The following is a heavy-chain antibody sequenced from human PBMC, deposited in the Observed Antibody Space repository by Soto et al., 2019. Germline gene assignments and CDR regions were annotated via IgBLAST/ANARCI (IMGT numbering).Heavy chain of an antibody. CDR1: GFTFSSSW. D-gene: IGHD1-1*01. J-gene: IGHJ4*02. Sequence: PGGSLRLSCAASGFTFSSSWMNWVRQAPGKGLEWVAGIKEDGSEEFYVDFVKGRFTISRDNAENSLYLQMNGLRAEDTAVYYCARDRGYSCFDYWGLGTLVTVSS. V-gene: IGHV3-7*01. CDR3: ARDRGYSCFDY. CDR2: IKEDGSEE.